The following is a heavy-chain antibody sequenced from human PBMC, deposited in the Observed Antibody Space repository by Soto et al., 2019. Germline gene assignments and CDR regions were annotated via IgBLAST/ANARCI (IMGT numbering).Heavy chain of an antibody. J-gene: IGHJ4*01. CDR1: GFPFSDAW. CDR3: TTESYTTMKVVRFDY. D-gene: IGHD3-22*01. V-gene: IGHV3-15*07. Sequence: GGSLRPSCAASGFPFSDAWINWVRQAPGKGLEWVGRIKSKIPGGTTDFAAPVRGRFAISRDDSKNMVFMQMNSLKTEDTAVYYCTTESYTTMKVVRFDYWGHGTLVTVAS. CDR2: IKSKIPGGTT.